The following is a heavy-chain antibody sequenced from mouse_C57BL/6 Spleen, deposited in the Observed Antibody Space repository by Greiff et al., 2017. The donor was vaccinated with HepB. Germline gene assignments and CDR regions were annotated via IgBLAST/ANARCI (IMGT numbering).Heavy chain of an antibody. Sequence: VQLQQSGPELVKPGASVKLSCKASGYTFTSYDINWVKQRPGQGLEWIGWIYPSDGSTKYKEKFKGKATLTVDTSSSTAYIELHSLTAEDAAVYFCARDYDGSSWFAYWGQGTLVTVSA. J-gene: IGHJ3*01. V-gene: IGHV1-85*01. CDR3: ARDYDGSSWFAY. CDR1: GYTFTSYD. D-gene: IGHD2-4*01. CDR2: IYPSDGST.